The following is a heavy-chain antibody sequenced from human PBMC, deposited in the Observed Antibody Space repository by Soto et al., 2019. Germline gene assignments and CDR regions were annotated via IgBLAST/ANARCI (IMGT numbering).Heavy chain of an antibody. CDR2: ISSSSSTI. V-gene: IGHV3-48*01. D-gene: IGHD6-13*01. Sequence: GGSLRLSCAASGFTFSSCAMGWARQAPGKGLEWVSDISSSSSTIYYADSVKGRFTISRDNAKNSLYLQMNSLRAEDTAVYYCARHPERIAQIGWFDPWGQGTLVTVSS. CDR3: ARHPERIAQIGWFDP. CDR1: GFTFSSCA. J-gene: IGHJ5*02.